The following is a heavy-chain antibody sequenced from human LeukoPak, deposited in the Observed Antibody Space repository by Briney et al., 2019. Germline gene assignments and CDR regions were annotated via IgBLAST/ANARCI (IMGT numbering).Heavy chain of an antibody. CDR2: INAYNGHT. D-gene: IGHD2/OR15-2a*01. CDR3: ARGEYNYFDY. J-gene: IGHJ4*02. CDR1: GHTFTSHG. Sequence: ASVKVSCKASGHTFTSHGITWVRQPPGQGLEWVGWINAYNGHTNYVQNLQGRATMTTDTSTSTAYMELRSLRSDDTAVYYCARGEYNYFDYWGQGTLVTVSS. V-gene: IGHV1-18*01.